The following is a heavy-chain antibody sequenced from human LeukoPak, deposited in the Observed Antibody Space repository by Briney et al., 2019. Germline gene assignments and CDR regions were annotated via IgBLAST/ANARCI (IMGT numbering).Heavy chain of an antibody. CDR2: IYYTGST. CDR1: GGSISSYY. D-gene: IGHD6-13*01. CDR3: ARDAYSSSEVDWFDP. V-gene: IGHV4-59*01. J-gene: IGHJ5*02. Sequence: SETLSLTCTVSGGSISSYYWSWIRQPPGKGLEWIGYIYYTGSTNYNPSLKSRVTISVDTSKNQFSLKLSSVTAADMAVYYCARDAYSSSEVDWFDPWGQGTLVTVSS.